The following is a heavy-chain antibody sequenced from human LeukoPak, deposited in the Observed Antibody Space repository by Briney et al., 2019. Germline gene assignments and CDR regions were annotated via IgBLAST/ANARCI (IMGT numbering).Heavy chain of an antibody. CDR3: GTAIGYNARYAINYYYMDV. D-gene: IGHD5-18*01. CDR2: IYSGGST. J-gene: IGHJ6*03. Sequence: PGGSLRFSCAASGFTVSNNYMSWVRQAPGKGLEGGSVIYSGGSTYYADSVKGRFTISRDNAKNALYLQMNSLRAEDTAVYYCGTAIGYNARYAINYYYMDVWGKGTTVTVSS. CDR1: GFTVSNNY. V-gene: IGHV3-53*01.